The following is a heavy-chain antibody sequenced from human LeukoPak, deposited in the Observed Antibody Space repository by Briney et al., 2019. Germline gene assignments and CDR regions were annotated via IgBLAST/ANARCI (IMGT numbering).Heavy chain of an antibody. V-gene: IGHV3-23*01. Sequence: GGSLRLSCAASGFTFSSYAFSWVRQAPGRGLEWVSAISANAGSAYCADPVKGRFTISRDNSKNTLYLQMNSLRAEDTAVYYCARVGGRQGLIFDYWGQGTLVTVSS. CDR2: ISANAGSA. CDR1: GFTFSSYA. J-gene: IGHJ4*02. CDR3: ARVGGRQGLIFDY. D-gene: IGHD6-19*01.